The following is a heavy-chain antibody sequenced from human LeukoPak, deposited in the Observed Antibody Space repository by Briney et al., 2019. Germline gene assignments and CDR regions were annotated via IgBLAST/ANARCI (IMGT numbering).Heavy chain of an antibody. CDR2: IYTSGST. D-gene: IGHD6-6*01. Sequence: PSETLSLTCTVSGASISSYYWSWIRQPAGKGLEWIGRIYTSGSTNYNPSLKSRVTMSLDTSRNQFSLKLSSVTAADTAVYYCARLRIAARPDYWGQGTLVTVSS. J-gene: IGHJ4*02. CDR3: ARLRIAARPDY. V-gene: IGHV4-4*07. CDR1: GASISSYY.